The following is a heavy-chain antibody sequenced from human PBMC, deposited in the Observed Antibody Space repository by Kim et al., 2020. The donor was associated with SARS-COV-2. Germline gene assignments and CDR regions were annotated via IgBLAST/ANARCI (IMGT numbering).Heavy chain of an antibody. D-gene: IGHD2-21*01. J-gene: IGHJ4*02. CDR2: T. Sequence: TYYPDSVRGRISISRDKSKNTLYLQLDNLRAEDTALYYCATYSGRRFAFWGQGTPVTVSS. V-gene: IGHV3-23*03. CDR3: ATYSGRRFAF.